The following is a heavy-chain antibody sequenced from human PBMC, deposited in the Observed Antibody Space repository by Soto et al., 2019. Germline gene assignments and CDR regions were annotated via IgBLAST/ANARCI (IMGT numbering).Heavy chain of an antibody. Sequence: GESLKISCKGSGYSFTSYWIGWVRQMPGKGLEWMGFIYPGDSDTRYSPSFQGQVTISADKSISTAYLQWNSLKASDTAMYYCARRVAELSNWFDPWGQGTLVTVSS. CDR1: GYSFTSYW. CDR3: ARRVAELSNWFDP. V-gene: IGHV5-51*01. CDR2: IYPGDSDT. D-gene: IGHD3-16*02. J-gene: IGHJ5*02.